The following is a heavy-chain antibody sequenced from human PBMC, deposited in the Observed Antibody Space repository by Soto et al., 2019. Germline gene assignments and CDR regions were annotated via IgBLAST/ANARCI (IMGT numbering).Heavy chain of an antibody. J-gene: IGHJ6*02. CDR1: GGSISSGGYY. Sequence: PSETLSLTCTVSGGSISSGGYYWSWIRQHPGKGLEWIGYIYYSGSTYYNPSLKSRVTISVDTSKNQFSLKLSSVTAADTAVYYCARDYNWKAYYYYGMDVWGQGTTVTVSS. CDR2: IYYSGST. V-gene: IGHV4-31*03. D-gene: IGHD1-1*01. CDR3: ARDYNWKAYYYYGMDV.